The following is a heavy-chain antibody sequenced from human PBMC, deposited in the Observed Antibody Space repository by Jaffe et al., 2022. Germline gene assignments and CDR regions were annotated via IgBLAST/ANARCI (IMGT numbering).Heavy chain of an antibody. CDR3: ARDPSDTNYYDYIWGSYPQGAFDI. D-gene: IGHD3-16*02. J-gene: IGHJ3*02. CDR1: GFTFSSYW. Sequence: EVQLVESGGGLVQPGGSLRLSCAASGFTFSSYWMSWVRQAPGKGLEWVANIKQDGSEKYYVDSVKGRFTISRDNAKNSLYLQMNSLRAEDTAVYYCARDPSDTNYYDYIWGSYPQGAFDIWGQGTMVTVSS. CDR2: IKQDGSEK. V-gene: IGHV3-7*01.